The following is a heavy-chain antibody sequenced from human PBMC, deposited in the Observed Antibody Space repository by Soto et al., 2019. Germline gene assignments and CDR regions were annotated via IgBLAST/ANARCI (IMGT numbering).Heavy chain of an antibody. D-gene: IGHD6-13*01. V-gene: IGHV3-74*01. CDR3: VKGIAAAGWMTYQFDY. CDR2: IKGDGTNT. Sequence: PGGSLRLSCAASGFTFSSYWMHWVRQVTGKGLVWVSRIKGDGTNTGYADSVKGRFTISRDNSKNTLYLQMSSLRAEDTAVYYCVKGIAAAGWMTYQFDYWGQGTLVTVSS. J-gene: IGHJ4*02. CDR1: GFTFSSYW.